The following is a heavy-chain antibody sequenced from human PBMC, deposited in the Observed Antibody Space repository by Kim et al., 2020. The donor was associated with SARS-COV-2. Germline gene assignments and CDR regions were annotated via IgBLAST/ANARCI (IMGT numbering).Heavy chain of an antibody. Sequence: GGSLRLSCAASGFTFSNYWMSWVRQAPGKGLEWVASISQGGSDMYYVDSVKGRFTVYRDNAKNSLSLQMNSLRAEDTAVYYCVRYCTGDDGSGQHSPCDNWGEETLLSGSS. D-gene: IGHD2-8*02. V-gene: IGHV3-7*01. J-gene: IGHJ4*02. CDR2: ISQGGSDM. CDR3: VRYCTGDDGSGQHSPCDN. CDR1: GFTFSNYW.